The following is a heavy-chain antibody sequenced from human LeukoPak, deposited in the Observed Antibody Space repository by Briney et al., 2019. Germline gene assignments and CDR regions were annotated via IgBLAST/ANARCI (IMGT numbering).Heavy chain of an antibody. CDR2: MNHSGGA. D-gene: IGHD6-13*01. J-gene: IGHJ4*02. V-gene: IGHV4-34*01. Sequence: PSETLSLTCAVYGGSFSGYHWGWIRQPPGKGLEWIGEMNHSGGANHNPSLKSRVAIPVDTSKNQFSLKLTSVTAADTAVYFCARGLQQMAQTRSDYFDSWGQGTLVTVSS. CDR3: ARGLQQMAQTRSDYFDS. CDR1: GGSFSGYH.